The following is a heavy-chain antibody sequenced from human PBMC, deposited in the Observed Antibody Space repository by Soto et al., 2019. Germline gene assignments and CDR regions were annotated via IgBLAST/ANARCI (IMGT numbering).Heavy chain of an antibody. J-gene: IGHJ4*02. V-gene: IGHV3-23*01. CDR2: ISGSGGNT. Sequence: PGGSLRLSCAASGFPFSSYAMNWVRQAPGKGLEWVSGISGSGGNTYYADSVRGRFTISRDNSKNTLYLQMNSLRAEDTAVYYCTTETSSMVRGVNFDYWGQGTLVTVSS. CDR1: GFPFSSYA. D-gene: IGHD3-10*01. CDR3: TTETSSMVRGVNFDY.